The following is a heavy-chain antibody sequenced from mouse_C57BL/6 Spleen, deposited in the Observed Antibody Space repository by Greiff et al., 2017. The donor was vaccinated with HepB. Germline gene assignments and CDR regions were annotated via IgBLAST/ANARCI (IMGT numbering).Heavy chain of an antibody. V-gene: IGHV1-50*01. CDR3: ATYGNFDY. CDR1: GYTFTSYW. CDR2: IDPSDSYT. D-gene: IGHD2-1*01. Sequence: QVQLQQPGAELVKPGASVKLSCKASGYTFTSYWMQWVKQRPGQGLEWIGEIDPSDSYTNYNQKFKGKATLTVDPSSSTAYMQLSSLTSEDSAVYYCATYGNFDYWGQGTTLTVSS. J-gene: IGHJ2*01.